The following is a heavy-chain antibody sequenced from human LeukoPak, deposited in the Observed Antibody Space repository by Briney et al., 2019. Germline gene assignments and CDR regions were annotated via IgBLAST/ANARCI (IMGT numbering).Heavy chain of an antibody. D-gene: IGHD4-17*01. CDR2: TYHRGTT. Sequence: SETLSLTCSVSGYSISSGYYWGWIRQPPGKGLEWIANTYHRGTTYYNSSLKSRVTISLDTSKNQFSLRLTSVTAADTAVYYCARRDLYGDLDYWGRGTLVTVSS. J-gene: IGHJ4*02. CDR3: ARRDLYGDLDY. V-gene: IGHV4-38-2*01. CDR1: GYSISSGYY.